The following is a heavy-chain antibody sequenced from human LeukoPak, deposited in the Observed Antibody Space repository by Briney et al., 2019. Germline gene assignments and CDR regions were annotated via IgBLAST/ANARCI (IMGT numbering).Heavy chain of an antibody. V-gene: IGHV3-7*01. J-gene: IGHJ4*02. CDR3: ARQRRYCSGDSCYQRTFDF. D-gene: IGHD2-15*01. CDR1: GFIFSNYW. Sequence: GGSLRLSCAASGFIFSNYWMSWVRQAPGKGLEWVPNIKQDGSEKYYVDSVKGRFTISRDNTKNSVYMQMNSLRAEDTAVYSCARQRRYCSGDSCYQRTFDFWGQGTLVTVSS. CDR2: IKQDGSEK.